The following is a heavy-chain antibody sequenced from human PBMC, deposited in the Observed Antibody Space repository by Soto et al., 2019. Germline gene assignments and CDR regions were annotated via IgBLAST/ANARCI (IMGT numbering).Heavy chain of an antibody. D-gene: IGHD4-17*01. V-gene: IGHV3-33*01. Sequence: QVQLVESGGGVVQPGRSLRLSCAASGFTFSSYGMHWVRQAPGKGLEWVAVIWYDGSNKYYADSVKGRFTISRDNSKNTLYLQMNSLRAEDTAVYYCARDDYGGNSAGYWGQGTLVTVSS. CDR3: ARDDYGGNSAGY. CDR2: IWYDGSNK. J-gene: IGHJ4*02. CDR1: GFTFSSYG.